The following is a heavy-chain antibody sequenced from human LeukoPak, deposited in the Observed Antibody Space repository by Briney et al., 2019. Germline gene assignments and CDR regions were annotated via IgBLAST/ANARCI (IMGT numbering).Heavy chain of an antibody. CDR3: TTDRAVVTAFNDAFDI. CDR2: IKSKTDGGTT. V-gene: IGHV3-15*01. CDR1: GFTFSNAW. Sequence: GGSLRLSCAASGFTFSNAWMSWVRQAPGKGLEWVGRIKSKTDGGTTDYAAPVKGRFTISRDDSKNTLYLQMNSLKTEDTAVYYCTTDRAVVTAFNDAFDIWGQGTMVTVSS. J-gene: IGHJ3*02. D-gene: IGHD2-21*02.